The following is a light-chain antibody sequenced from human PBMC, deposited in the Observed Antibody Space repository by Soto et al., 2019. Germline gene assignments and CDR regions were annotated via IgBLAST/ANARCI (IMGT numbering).Light chain of an antibody. Sequence: DIQMTQSPSSLSASVGDRVTITCRASQSISSYLNWYQQKPGKAPKLLIYAASTLHSGVPSRFSGSGSGTDFPITISSLQPDDFVTYCCQHNYSTPRTLGQGTKVEIK. CDR2: AAS. J-gene: IGKJ1*01. V-gene: IGKV1-39*01. CDR3: QHNYSTPRT. CDR1: QSISSY.